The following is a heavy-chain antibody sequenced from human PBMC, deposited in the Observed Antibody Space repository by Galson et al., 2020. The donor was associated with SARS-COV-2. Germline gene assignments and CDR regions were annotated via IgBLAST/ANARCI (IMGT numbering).Heavy chain of an antibody. CDR2: IFSNDEK. CDR1: GFSLSNARMG. V-gene: IGHV2-26*01. CDR3: ARTVVTAIPYYFDY. J-gene: IGHJ4*02. Sequence: KMSGPTLVKPTETLTLTCTVSGFSLSNARMGVSWIRQPPGKALEWLAHIFSNDEKSYSTSLKSRLTISKDTSKSQVVLTMTNMDPVDTATYYCARTVVTAIPYYFDYWGQGTLVTVSS. D-gene: IGHD2-21*02.